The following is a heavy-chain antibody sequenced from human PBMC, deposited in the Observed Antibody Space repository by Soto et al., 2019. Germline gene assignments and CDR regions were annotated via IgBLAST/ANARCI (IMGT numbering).Heavy chain of an antibody. CDR1: GYTFSNYG. CDR2: INPSGGST. V-gene: IGHV1-46*01. CDR3: ARGMEGDYDILTGYYAYYYYGMDV. J-gene: IGHJ6*02. Sequence: GASVKVSFTASGYTFSNYGITWVRQAPGQRLEWMGIINPSGGSTSYAQKFQGRVTMTRDTSTSTVYMELSRLRSDDTAVYYCARGMEGDYDILTGYYAYYYYGMDVWGQGTTVTVSS. D-gene: IGHD3-9*01.